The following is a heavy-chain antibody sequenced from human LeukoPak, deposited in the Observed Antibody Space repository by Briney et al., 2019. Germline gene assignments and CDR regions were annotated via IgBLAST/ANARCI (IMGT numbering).Heavy chain of an antibody. CDR2: ISGGGGGT. CDR1: GFTFSNYA. CDR3: AKRRWELRN. V-gene: IGHV3-23*01. J-gene: IGHJ4*02. D-gene: IGHD1-26*01. Sequence: GGSLRLSCAASGFTFSNYAISWVRQAPGKGLEWVSSISGGGGGTYYADSVKGRFTISRDHSKNTLYLQMSSLRAEDTALYYCAKRRWELRNWGQGTLVTVSS.